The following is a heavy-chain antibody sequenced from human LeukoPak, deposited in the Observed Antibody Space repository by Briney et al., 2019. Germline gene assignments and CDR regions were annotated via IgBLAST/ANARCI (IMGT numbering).Heavy chain of an antibody. D-gene: IGHD2-2*01. CDR3: ARVFVVVPAAIGYYYYGMDV. CDR1: GGSISSGDYY. Sequence: PSETLSLTCAVSGGSISSGDYYWSWIRQPPGKGLEWIGYIYYSGSTYYNPSLKSRVTISVDTSKNQFSLKLSSVTAADTAVYYCARVFVVVPAAIGYYYYGMDVWGQGTTVTVSS. J-gene: IGHJ6*02. V-gene: IGHV4-30-4*01. CDR2: IYYSGST.